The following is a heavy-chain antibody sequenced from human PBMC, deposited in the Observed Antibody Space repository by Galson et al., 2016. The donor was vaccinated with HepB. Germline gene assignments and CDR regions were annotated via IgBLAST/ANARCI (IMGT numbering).Heavy chain of an antibody. CDR3: AKCRSSDSTSCPNY. J-gene: IGHJ4*02. CDR1: GFTFINYA. V-gene: IGHV3-23*01. CDR2: ISGSGGST. D-gene: IGHD2-2*01. Sequence: SLRLSCAASGFTFINYAMTWVRQAPGKGLEWVSSISGSGGSTYYADSVKGRFTISRDNSKNTLYLQMNSLRAEDTALYFCAKCRSSDSTSCPNYWGQGTLVTVAP.